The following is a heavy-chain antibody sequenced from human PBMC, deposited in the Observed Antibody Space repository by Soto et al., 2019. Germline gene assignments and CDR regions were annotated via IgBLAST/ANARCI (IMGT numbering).Heavy chain of an antibody. Sequence: QVQLQQWGAGLLKPSETLSLNCAVNGGSLSGYYWSWIRQPPGKGLEWIGEIKDGGRTNYSPSLKSRATISSDTANHQFSLRLYSVTAAATGVYYCARGQEGVVATHWDQGTLVTVSS. J-gene: IGHJ4*02. CDR3: ARGQEGVVATH. V-gene: IGHV4-34*01. CDR1: GGSLSGYY. CDR2: IKDGGRT. D-gene: IGHD5-12*01.